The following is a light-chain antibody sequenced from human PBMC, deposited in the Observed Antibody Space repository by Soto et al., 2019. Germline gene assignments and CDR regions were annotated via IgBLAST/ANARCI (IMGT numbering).Light chain of an antibody. V-gene: IGKV1-5*03. CDR2: KAS. Sequence: DIQMTQSPSTLSASVGDRVTITCRASQSISSWLAWYQQKPGKAPTLLIYKASSLESGVPSRFSGSGSGTEFTITISSLQPDDFATYYCQQYNSYSIFTFGPGTKVDIK. J-gene: IGKJ3*01. CDR3: QQYNSYSIFT. CDR1: QSISSW.